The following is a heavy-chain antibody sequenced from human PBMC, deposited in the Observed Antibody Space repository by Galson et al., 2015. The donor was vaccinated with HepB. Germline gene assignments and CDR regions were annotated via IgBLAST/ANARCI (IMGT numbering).Heavy chain of an antibody. J-gene: IGHJ4*02. D-gene: IGHD2-15*01. CDR3: ARGLLVVAAATLGY. CDR2: INAGNGNT. Sequence: SVKVSCKASGYTFTSYAMHWVRQAPGQRLEWMGWINAGNGNTKYSQKFQGRVTITRDTSASTAYMELSNLRSEDTAAYYCARGLLVVAAATLGYWGQGTLVTVSS. V-gene: IGHV1-3*01. CDR1: GYTFTSYA.